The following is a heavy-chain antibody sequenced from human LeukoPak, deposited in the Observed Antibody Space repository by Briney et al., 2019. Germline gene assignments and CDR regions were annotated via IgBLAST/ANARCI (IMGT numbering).Heavy chain of an antibody. CDR2: IIPIFGTA. CDR1: GGTFNSYA. CDR3: ARATYSSSWYSDWFDP. D-gene: IGHD6-13*01. J-gene: IGHJ5*02. V-gene: IGHV1-69*05. Sequence: GASVKVSCKASGGTFNSYAISWVRQAPGQGLEWMGGIIPIFGTANYAQKLQGRVTMTTDTSTSTAYMELRSLRSDDTAVYYCARATYSSSWYSDWFDPWGQGTLVTVSS.